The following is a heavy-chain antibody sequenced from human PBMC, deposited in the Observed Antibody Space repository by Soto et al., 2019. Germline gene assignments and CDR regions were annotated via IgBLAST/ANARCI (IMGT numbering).Heavy chain of an antibody. J-gene: IGHJ4*02. CDR2: INHSGST. V-gene: IGHV4-34*01. D-gene: IGHD2-2*01. Sequence: QVQLQQWGAGLLKPSETLSLTCAVYGGSFSGYYWSWIRQPPGKGLEWIGEINHSGSTNYNPSLKSGVTISVDTSKNQFSLKLSSVTAADTAVYYCARADRGDYCSSTSCYAYFDYWGQGTLVTVSS. CDR3: ARADRGDYCSSTSCYAYFDY. CDR1: GGSFSGYY.